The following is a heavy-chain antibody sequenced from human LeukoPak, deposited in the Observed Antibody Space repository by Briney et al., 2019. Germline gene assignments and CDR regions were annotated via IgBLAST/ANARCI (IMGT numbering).Heavy chain of an antibody. CDR2: IFTSGST. V-gene: IGHV4-61*02. Sequence: PSQTLSLTCTVSGGSISSSSYYWSWIRQPAGKGLEWIGRIFTSGSTNYNPSLKSRVTLSVDTSKNQFSLKLSSVTAADTAVYYCARGVYSGSYYYFDYWGQGTLVTVGS. J-gene: IGHJ4*02. D-gene: IGHD1-26*01. CDR3: ARGVYSGSYYYFDY. CDR1: GGSISSSSYY.